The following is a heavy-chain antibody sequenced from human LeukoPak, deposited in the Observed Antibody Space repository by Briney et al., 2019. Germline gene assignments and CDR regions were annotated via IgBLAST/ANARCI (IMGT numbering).Heavy chain of an antibody. CDR2: INPNSGGT. CDR1: GYTFTDYY. Sequence: GASVKVSCEASGYTFTDYYMHWVRQAPGQGLEWMGWINPNSGGTNYAQKFQGRVTMTRDTSISTAYMELSGLRSDDTAVYYCARASGSWPEKDYWGQGTLVTVSS. V-gene: IGHV1-2*02. D-gene: IGHD6-13*01. CDR3: ARASGSWPEKDY. J-gene: IGHJ4*02.